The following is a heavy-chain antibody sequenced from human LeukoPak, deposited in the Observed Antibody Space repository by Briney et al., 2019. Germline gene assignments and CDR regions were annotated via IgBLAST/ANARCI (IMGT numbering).Heavy chain of an antibody. V-gene: IGHV4-4*02. CDR2: IYHSGST. CDR3: ASRWFGDYYFDY. Sequence: PSETLSLTCAVSGGTISSSNWWRWVREPARKGLEWTGVIYHSGSTNYNPSLKSRVTISVDKSKNQFSLKLSSVTAADTAVYYCASRWFGDYYFDYWGQGTLVTVSS. D-gene: IGHD3-10*01. J-gene: IGHJ4*02. CDR1: GGTISSSNW.